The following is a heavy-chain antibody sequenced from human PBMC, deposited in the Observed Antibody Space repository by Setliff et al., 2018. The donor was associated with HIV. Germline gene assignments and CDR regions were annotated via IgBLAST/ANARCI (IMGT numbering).Heavy chain of an antibody. CDR3: ARDDRIAAAGTAPLSLDYGMDV. Sequence: KVSCKASGGTFSSYVISWVRQAPGQGPEWMGGIIPMYGVANYAQKFQGRVTMTTDTSTSTAYMELRSLRSDDTAVYYCARDDRIAAAGTAPLSLDYGMDVWGQGTTVTVSS. D-gene: IGHD6-13*01. CDR1: GGTFSSYV. CDR2: IIPMYGVA. J-gene: IGHJ6*02. V-gene: IGHV1-69*17.